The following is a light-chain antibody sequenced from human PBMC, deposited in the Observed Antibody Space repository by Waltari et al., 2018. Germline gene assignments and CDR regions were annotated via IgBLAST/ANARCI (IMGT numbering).Light chain of an antibody. CDR2: SNN. J-gene: IGLJ1*01. V-gene: IGLV1-44*01. CDR1: SSNIGSDT. CDR3: AAWDDSLNDYV. Sequence: QSVLTQPPSASGTPGQRVTISCSGSSSNIGSDTVNWYQHLPGTAPKRLIYSNNQRPSGVPDRFSGSKSGTSASLAIGGLQSEDEADYYCAAWDDSLNDYVFGTGTKVTVL.